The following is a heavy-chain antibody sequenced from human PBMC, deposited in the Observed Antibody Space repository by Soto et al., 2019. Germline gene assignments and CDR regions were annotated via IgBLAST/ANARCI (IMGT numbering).Heavy chain of an antibody. Sequence: TGGSLRLSCAASGFTFSSYAMHWVRQAPGKGLEWVAVISYDGSNKYYADSVKGRFTISRDNSKSTLYLQMNSLRAEDTAVYYCARTVPLRFLIRYGMDVWGQGTTVTVSS. V-gene: IGHV3-30-3*01. CDR1: GFTFSSYA. J-gene: IGHJ6*02. CDR3: ARTVPLRFLIRYGMDV. CDR2: ISYDGSNK. D-gene: IGHD3-3*01.